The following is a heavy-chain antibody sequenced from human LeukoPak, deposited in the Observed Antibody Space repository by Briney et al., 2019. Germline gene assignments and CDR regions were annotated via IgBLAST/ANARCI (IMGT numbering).Heavy chain of an antibody. CDR2: IIPIFGTA. V-gene: IGHV1-69*13. CDR3: ARPAATYSAAFDY. Sequence: SVKVSWKASGGTFSSYAISWVRQAPGQGLEWMGGIIPIFGTANYAQKFQGRVTITADESTSTAYMELSSLRSEDTAVYYCARPAATYSAAFDYWGQGTLVTVSS. J-gene: IGHJ4*02. CDR1: GGTFSSYA. D-gene: IGHD2-2*01.